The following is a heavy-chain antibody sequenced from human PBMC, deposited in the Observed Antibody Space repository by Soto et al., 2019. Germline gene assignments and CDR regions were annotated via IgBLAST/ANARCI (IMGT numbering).Heavy chain of an antibody. Sequence: ASVRVSCKVSGYTLTELSMHWVRQAPGKGLEWMGGSDPEDGETIYAQKFQGRVTMTEDTSTDTAYMELSSLRSEDTAVYYCATAMYSGVAFDYWGQGTLVTVSS. J-gene: IGHJ4*02. CDR3: ATAMYSGVAFDY. V-gene: IGHV1-24*01. D-gene: IGHD1-26*01. CDR1: GYTLTELS. CDR2: SDPEDGET.